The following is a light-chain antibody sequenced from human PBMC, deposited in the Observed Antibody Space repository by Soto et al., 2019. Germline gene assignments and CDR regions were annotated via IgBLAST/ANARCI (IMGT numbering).Light chain of an antibody. V-gene: IGLV2-8*01. J-gene: IGLJ1*01. CDR3: SSYAGSLYV. CDR1: SSDVGGYNY. Sequence: QSVLTQPPSASGSPGQSVTISCTGTSSDVGGYNYVSWYQQHPGKAPKLMIYEVSKLPSGVPDRFSGSKSGNTASLTVSGLQAEDEADYYCSSYAGSLYVFGTGTKLTVL. CDR2: EVS.